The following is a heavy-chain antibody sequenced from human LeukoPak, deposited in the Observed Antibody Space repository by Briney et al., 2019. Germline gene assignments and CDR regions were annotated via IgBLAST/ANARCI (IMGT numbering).Heavy chain of an antibody. Sequence: GGSLRLSCAASGFTFSSYWMHWVRQAPGKGLVWVSRIKSDGSSTSYADSVKGRFTISRDNAKNTLYLQMNSLRTEDTAVYYCARVGAATYAFDIWGQGTMVTVSS. CDR2: IKSDGSST. D-gene: IGHD3-16*01. V-gene: IGHV3-74*01. CDR3: ARVGAATYAFDI. J-gene: IGHJ3*02. CDR1: GFTFSSYW.